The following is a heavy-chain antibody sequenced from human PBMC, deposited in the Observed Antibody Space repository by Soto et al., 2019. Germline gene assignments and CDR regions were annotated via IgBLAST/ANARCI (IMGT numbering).Heavy chain of an antibody. J-gene: IGHJ4*02. CDR2: INHSGST. CDR3: GRDKIPGLFDY. CDR1: GGSFSGYY. Sequence: PSETLSLTCAVYGGSFSGYYWTWIRQPPGTGLEWIGEINHSGSTNYNPSLKSRVTISVDTSKNQFSLKLTSVTAADTAVYYCGRDKIPGLFDYWGQGTLVTVSS. V-gene: IGHV4-34*01. D-gene: IGHD2-21*01.